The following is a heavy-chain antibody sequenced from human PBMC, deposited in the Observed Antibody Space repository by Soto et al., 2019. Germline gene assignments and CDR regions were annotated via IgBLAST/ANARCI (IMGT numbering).Heavy chain of an antibody. CDR1: GGSISSYY. D-gene: IGHD6-19*01. CDR3: ARALGGGWYGYYFAY. CDR2: IYYSGST. V-gene: IGHV4-59*01. Sequence: QVQLQESGPGLVKPSETLSLTCTVSGGSISSYYWSWIRQPPGKGLEWIGYIYYSGSTNYNPSLRRRVTTSVDTSKNQVSLTLSSVTAADTAVYYCARALGGGWYGYYFAYWGQGTLVTVSS. J-gene: IGHJ4*02.